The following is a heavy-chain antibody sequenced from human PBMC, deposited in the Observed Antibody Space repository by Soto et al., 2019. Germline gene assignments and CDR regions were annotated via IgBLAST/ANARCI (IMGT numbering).Heavy chain of an antibody. V-gene: IGHV1-8*01. CDR2: MNPNRGNT. CDR3: ATADRAKSSGWCKLYYYYYWMDV. J-gene: IGHJ6*04. D-gene: IGHD6-19*01. Sequence: GASVKVSCKASGYTFTSYDINWVRQATGQGLEWMGWMNPNRGNTGYAQKLQGRVTMTRNTSISTAYMELSSLRSEDTAVYYCATADRAKSSGWCKLYYYYYWMDVCGYRPTVTVCS. CDR1: GYTFTSYD.